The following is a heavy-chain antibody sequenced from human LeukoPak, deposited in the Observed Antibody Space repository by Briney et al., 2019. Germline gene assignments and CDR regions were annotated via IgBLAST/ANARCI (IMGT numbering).Heavy chain of an antibody. CDR1: GFTFSSYA. CDR2: ISYDGSNK. J-gene: IGHJ4*02. CDR3: ARDHPVGAIDY. V-gene: IGHV3-30-3*01. Sequence: RSLRLSCAASGFTFSSYAMHWVRQAPGKGLEWVAVISYDGSNKYYADSVKGRFTISRDNSKNTLYLQMNSLRAEDTAVYHCARDHPVGAIDYWGQGTLVTVSS. D-gene: IGHD1-26*01.